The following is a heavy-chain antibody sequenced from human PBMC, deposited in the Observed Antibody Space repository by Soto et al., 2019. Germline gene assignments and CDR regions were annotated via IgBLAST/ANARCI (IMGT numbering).Heavy chain of an antibody. V-gene: IGHV1-69*02. CDR3: ARPPTRDAAGATAR. CDR1: GDSYSSYT. J-gene: IGHJ4*02. Sequence: NLYCKASGDSYSSYTSSCGRKEHGQGLEWMGRIIPILGIANYAQKFQGRVTITADKSTSTAYMELSSLRSEDTAVYFCARPPTRDAAGATARWGQGTLVTVSS. D-gene: IGHD6-13*01. CDR2: IIPILGIA.